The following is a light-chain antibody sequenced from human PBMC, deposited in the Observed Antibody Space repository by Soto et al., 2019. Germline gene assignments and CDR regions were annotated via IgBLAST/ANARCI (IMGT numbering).Light chain of an antibody. Sequence: ALTQPASVSGSPGQSITISCTGTSSDVGGYNYVSWFQQYPGKAPKLMIYDVSTRPSGVSNRFSGSKSGNTASLTISGLQAEDEADYYCSSYTTTDTYVFGTGTKVTVL. CDR3: SSYTTTDTYV. J-gene: IGLJ1*01. V-gene: IGLV2-14*01. CDR1: SSDVGGYNY. CDR2: DVS.